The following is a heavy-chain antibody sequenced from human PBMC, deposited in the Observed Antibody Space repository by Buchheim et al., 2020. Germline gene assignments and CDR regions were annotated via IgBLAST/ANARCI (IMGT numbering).Heavy chain of an antibody. Sequence: QVQLQESGPGLVKPSETLSLTCTVSGGAISSYYWSWIRQSPGKGLEWFGYVYHDGSTSYNAALKSRVTMSVETSKNRFSLKLTSVTAADTAVHYCARGFSAYDLYFDYWGQGT. CDR1: GGAISSYY. J-gene: IGHJ4*02. D-gene: IGHD5-12*01. CDR3: ARGFSAYDLYFDY. V-gene: IGHV4-59*01. CDR2: VYHDGST.